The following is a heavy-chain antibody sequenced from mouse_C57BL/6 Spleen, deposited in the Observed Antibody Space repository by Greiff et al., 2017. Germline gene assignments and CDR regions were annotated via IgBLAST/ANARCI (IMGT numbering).Heavy chain of an antibody. J-gene: IGHJ2*01. V-gene: IGHV1-80*01. CDR3: ARGGYYYGSSYFDY. D-gene: IGHD1-1*01. CDR2: IYPGDGDT. Sequence: QVQLKQSGAELVKPGASVKISCKASGYAFSSYWMNWVKQRPGKGLEWIGQIYPGDGDTNYNGKFKGKATLTADKSSSTAYMQLSSLTSEDSAVYFCARGGYYYGSSYFDYWGQGTTLTVSS. CDR1: GYAFSSYW.